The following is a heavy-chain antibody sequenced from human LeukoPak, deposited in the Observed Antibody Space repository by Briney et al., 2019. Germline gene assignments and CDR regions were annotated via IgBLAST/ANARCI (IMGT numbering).Heavy chain of an antibody. CDR3: ARLGYGGSGWYFDY. D-gene: IGHD6-19*01. CDR1: GFTFSTFA. V-gene: IGHV3-33*08. CDR2: IWHDGSNK. Sequence: PGGSLRLSCAASGFTFSTFAMSWVRQAPGKGLEWVAVIWHDGSNKYYADSVKGRFTISRDSSKNTLYLQMNSLRAEDTAVYYCARLGYGGSGWYFDYWGQGTLVTVSP. J-gene: IGHJ4*02.